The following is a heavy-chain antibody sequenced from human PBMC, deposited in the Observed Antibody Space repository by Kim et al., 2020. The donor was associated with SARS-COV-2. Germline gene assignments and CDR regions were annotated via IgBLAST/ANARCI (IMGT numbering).Heavy chain of an antibody. J-gene: IGHJ4*02. V-gene: IGHV1-69*13. Sequence: SVKVSCKASGGTFSSYAISWVRQAPGQGLEWMGGIIPIFGTANYAQKFQGRVTITADESTSTAYMELSSLRSEDTAMYYCARYRDYYGSDYYFDYWGQGTLVTVSS. CDR3: ARYRDYYGSDYYFDY. CDR2: IIPIFGTA. CDR1: GGTFSSYA. D-gene: IGHD3-10*01.